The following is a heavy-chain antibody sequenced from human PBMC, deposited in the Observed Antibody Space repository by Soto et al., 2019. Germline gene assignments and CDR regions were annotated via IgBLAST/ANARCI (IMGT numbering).Heavy chain of an antibody. D-gene: IGHD3-22*01. V-gene: IGHV4-59*01. J-gene: IGHJ5*01. CDR3: ARDGFSYYDSSGYYRLFVS. CDR2: IYYRGST. Sequence: PGKGLEWIGYIYYRGSTNYNPSLKSRVTMSVDRSINQFSLKIITVTAADTAVYYCARDGFSYYDSSGYYRLFVSWGQGTLVTVSS.